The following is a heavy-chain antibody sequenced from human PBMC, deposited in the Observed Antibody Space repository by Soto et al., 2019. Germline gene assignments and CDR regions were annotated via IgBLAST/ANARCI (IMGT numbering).Heavy chain of an antibody. J-gene: IGHJ6*02. V-gene: IGHV3-33*01. CDR3: AREEIAARGGDYYGYGMDV. D-gene: IGHD6-6*01. CDR2: IWYDGSNK. Sequence: QVQLVASGGGVVQPARSLRLSCAASGLTFSSYGMHWVRQAPGTGLEWVAVIWYDGSNKYYADSVKGRFTISRDNSKNTLYLQINSLRAEDTAVYYCAREEIAARGGDYYGYGMDVLGQGTMVTVSS. CDR1: GLTFSSYG.